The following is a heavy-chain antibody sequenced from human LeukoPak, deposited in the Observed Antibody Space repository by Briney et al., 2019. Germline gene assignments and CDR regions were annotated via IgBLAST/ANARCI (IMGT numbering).Heavy chain of an antibody. V-gene: IGHV6-1*01. CDR3: AREILEGYCSGGSCYSH. CDR2: TYYRSKWYN. CDR1: GDSVSSNSAA. D-gene: IGHD2-15*01. J-gene: IGHJ4*02. Sequence: SQTLSLTCGISGDSVSSNSAAWNWIRQSPSRGLEWLGRTYYRSKWYNEYAGSVKGRISTNPDTPKNQFSLQLNSVTPEDTAVYYCAREILEGYCSGGSCYSHWGQGTLVTVSS.